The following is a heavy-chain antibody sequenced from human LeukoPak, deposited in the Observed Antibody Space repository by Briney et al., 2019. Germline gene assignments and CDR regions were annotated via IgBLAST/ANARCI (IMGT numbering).Heavy chain of an antibody. CDR2: INPNSGGT. CDR1: GYTFTAYY. J-gene: IGHJ4*02. V-gene: IGHV1-2*02. CDR3: ATNFYSNSWSLTD. Sequence: ASVKVSCKASGYTFTAYYMHWVRQAPGQGLEWMGWINPNSGGTNYAQKFQGRVTMTRDTSINTAYMELNRLTSDDTAVYYCATNFYSNSWSLTDWGQGTLVTVSS. D-gene: IGHD6-13*01.